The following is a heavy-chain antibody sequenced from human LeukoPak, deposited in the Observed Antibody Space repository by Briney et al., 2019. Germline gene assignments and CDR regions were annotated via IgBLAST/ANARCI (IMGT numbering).Heavy chain of an antibody. CDR3: ARRRGPSIAARPLVYYFDY. Sequence: SETLSLTCTVSGGSISSSSYYWGWIRQPPGKGLEWIGSIYYSGSTYYNPSLKSRVTISVDTSKNQFSLKLSSVTAADTAVYYCARRRGPSIAARPLVYYFDYWGQGTLVTVSS. CDR2: IYYSGST. CDR1: GGSISSSSYY. V-gene: IGHV4-39*01. D-gene: IGHD6-6*01. J-gene: IGHJ4*02.